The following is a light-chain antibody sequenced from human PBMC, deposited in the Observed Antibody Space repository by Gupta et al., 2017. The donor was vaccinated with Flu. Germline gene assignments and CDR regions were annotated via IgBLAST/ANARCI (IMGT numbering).Light chain of an antibody. V-gene: IGKV3-11*01. CDR3: QQHSNWPPIT. CDR2: DAS. J-gene: IGKJ4*01. CDR1: QSVSSY. Sequence: EIVLTHSPATLSLSPGERATLSCRASQSVSSYLAWYKQKPGQAPRLLIYDASNRDTAIPARFSGSGYGTDFTLTISSREPEDFAVYYCQQHSNWPPITFGRGTKVEIK.